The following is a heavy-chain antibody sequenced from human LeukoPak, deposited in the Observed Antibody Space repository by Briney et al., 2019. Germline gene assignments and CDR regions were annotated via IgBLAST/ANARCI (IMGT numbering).Heavy chain of an antibody. D-gene: IGHD5-12*01. Sequence: GGSLRLSCAASGFTFSSYWMSWVRQAPGKGLEWVANIKQDGSEKYYVDSVKGRFTISRDNAKNSLYLQMNSLRAEDTAVYYCAREGYSGYDRYYFDYWGQGTLVTVSS. V-gene: IGHV3-7*01. CDR3: AREGYSGYDRYYFDY. J-gene: IGHJ4*02. CDR2: IKQDGSEK. CDR1: GFTFSSYW.